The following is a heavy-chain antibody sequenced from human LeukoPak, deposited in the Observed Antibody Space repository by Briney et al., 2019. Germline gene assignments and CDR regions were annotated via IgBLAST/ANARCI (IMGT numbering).Heavy chain of an antibody. Sequence: PGRSLRLSCAASGFAFSSYGMHWVRQAPGKGLEWVAVIWYDGSNKYYADSVKGRFTISRDNSKNTLYLQMNSLRAEGTAVYYCARDGVDYGDYGPRWFDPWGQGTLVTVSS. CDR3: ARDGVDYGDYGPRWFDP. CDR2: IWYDGSNK. J-gene: IGHJ5*02. V-gene: IGHV3-33*01. D-gene: IGHD4-17*01. CDR1: GFAFSSYG.